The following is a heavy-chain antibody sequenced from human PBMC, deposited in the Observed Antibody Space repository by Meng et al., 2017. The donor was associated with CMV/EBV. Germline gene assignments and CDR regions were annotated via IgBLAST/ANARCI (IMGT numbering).Heavy chain of an antibody. Sequence: ASAKVSCKASGYTFTGYYMHWVRQAPGQGLEWMGWINPNSGGTNYAQKFQGRVTMSRDTYISTAYMELSRLRSDDTAVYYCARRYCSSTSCQRYFDYWGQGTLVTVSS. V-gene: IGHV1-2*02. J-gene: IGHJ4*02. D-gene: IGHD2-2*01. CDR3: ARRYCSSTSCQRYFDY. CDR1: GYTFTGYY. CDR2: INPNSGGT.